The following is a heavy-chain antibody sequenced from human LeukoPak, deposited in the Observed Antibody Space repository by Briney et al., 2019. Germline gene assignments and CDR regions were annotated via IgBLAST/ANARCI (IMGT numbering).Heavy chain of an antibody. V-gene: IGHV4-61*02. CDR2: IYTSGST. J-gene: IGHJ4*02. Sequence: NPSETLSLTCTVSGGSISSGSYYWSWIRQPAGKGLEWIGRIYTSGSTNYNPSLKSRVTISVDTSKNQFSLKLSSVTAADTAVYYCARLTRRDGYNFDYWGQGTLVTVSS. CDR3: ARLTRRDGYNFDY. CDR1: GGSISSGSYY. D-gene: IGHD5-24*01.